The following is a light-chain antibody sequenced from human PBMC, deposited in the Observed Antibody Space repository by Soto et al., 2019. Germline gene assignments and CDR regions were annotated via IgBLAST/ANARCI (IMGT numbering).Light chain of an antibody. V-gene: IGLV4-69*01. CDR3: QTWGTGIVI. Sequence: QPVLTQSPSASASLGASVKLTCTLSSGHSNYAIAWHQQQPEKGPRYLMKLNRDGSHSKGDGIPNRFSGSSSGAECYLTISSLQSEDEADYYCQTWGTGIVIFGGGTKVTVL. CDR1: SGHSNYA. J-gene: IGLJ2*01. CDR2: LNRDGSH.